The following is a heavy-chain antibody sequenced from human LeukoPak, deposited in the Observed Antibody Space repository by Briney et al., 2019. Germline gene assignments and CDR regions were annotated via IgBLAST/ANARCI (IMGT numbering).Heavy chain of an antibody. CDR1: GYTFTSYG. V-gene: IGHV1-18*04. D-gene: IGHD3-10*01. CDR3: ARDGSPPYYFDY. Sequence: ASVKVSCKASGYTFTSYGIIWVRQAPGQGMEWMGWISAYNGNTNYAQKLQGRVTMTTDTSTSTAYMELRGLRSDDTAVYYCARDGSPPYYFDYWGQGTLVTVSS. J-gene: IGHJ4*02. CDR2: ISAYNGNT.